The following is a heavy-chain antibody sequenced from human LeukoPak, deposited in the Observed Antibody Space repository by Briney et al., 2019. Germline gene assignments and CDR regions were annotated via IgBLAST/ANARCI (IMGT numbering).Heavy chain of an antibody. CDR3: ASPNDYDGNYFDF. D-gene: IGHD4-23*01. Sequence: GGSLRLSCAASGFTFNSYAMHWVRQAPGKGLEWVAVISYDGSDKYYAGSVKGRFTVSRDNSKNTLFLQMNSLRAEDTAMYYCASPNDYDGNYFDFWGQGTLVTVSS. CDR2: ISYDGSDK. V-gene: IGHV3-30*04. J-gene: IGHJ4*02. CDR1: GFTFNSYA.